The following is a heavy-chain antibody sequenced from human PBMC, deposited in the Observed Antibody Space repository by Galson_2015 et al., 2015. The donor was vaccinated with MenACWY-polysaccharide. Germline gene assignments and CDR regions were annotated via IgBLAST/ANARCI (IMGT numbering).Heavy chain of an antibody. D-gene: IGHD3-22*01. CDR2: MNPNSGNT. V-gene: IGHV1-8*01. J-gene: IGHJ3*02. CDR3: ARVGYYDSSGYSLNAFDI. CDR1: GYTFISYD. Sequence: SVKVSCKASGYTFISYDFNWVRQATGQGLEWMGWMNPNSGNTGYAQKFQGRVTMTRNTSISTAYMELSSLRPEDTAVYYCARVGYYDSSGYSLNAFDIWGQGTMVTVSS.